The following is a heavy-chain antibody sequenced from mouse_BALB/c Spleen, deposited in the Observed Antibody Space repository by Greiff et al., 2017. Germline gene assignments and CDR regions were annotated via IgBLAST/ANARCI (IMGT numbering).Heavy chain of an antibody. CDR2: IRNKANGYTT. CDR1: GFTFTDYY. Sequence: EVQVVESGGGLVQPGGSLRLSCATSGFTFTDYYMSWVRQPPGKALEWLGFIRNKANGYTTEYSASVKGRFTISRDNSQSILYLQMNTLRAEDSATYYCARLLYAMDYWGQGTSVTVSS. V-gene: IGHV7-3*02. CDR3: ARLLYAMDY. J-gene: IGHJ4*01.